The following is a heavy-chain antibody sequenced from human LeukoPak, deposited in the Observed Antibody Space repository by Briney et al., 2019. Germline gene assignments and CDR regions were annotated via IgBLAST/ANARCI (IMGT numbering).Heavy chain of an antibody. J-gene: IGHJ5*02. Sequence: SETLSLTCTVSGGSISSYYWSWIRQPPGKGLEWIGYIYCSGSTNYNPSLKGRVTISVDTSKNQFSLKLSSVTAADTAVYYCARGARIVVVPAAMFYSGWFDPWGQGTLVTVSS. CDR2: IYCSGST. CDR3: ARGARIVVVPAAMFYSGWFDP. CDR1: GGSISSYY. V-gene: IGHV4-59*08. D-gene: IGHD2-2*01.